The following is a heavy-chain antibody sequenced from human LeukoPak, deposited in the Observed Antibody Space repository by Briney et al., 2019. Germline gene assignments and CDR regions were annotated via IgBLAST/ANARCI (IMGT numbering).Heavy chain of an antibody. CDR2: GLPIFNKT. CDR1: GGTFSNYA. CDR3: VRDGRKYYDSSVLDYFDY. Sequence: SVKVSCKASGGTFSNYAINWVRQAPGQGLECMGGGLPIFNKTNYAQKFQGRVTITTDEFTSAAYMELSSLRSEDTAVYYCVRDGRKYYDSSVLDYFDYWGQGTLVTVSS. J-gene: IGHJ4*02. V-gene: IGHV1-69*05. D-gene: IGHD3-22*01.